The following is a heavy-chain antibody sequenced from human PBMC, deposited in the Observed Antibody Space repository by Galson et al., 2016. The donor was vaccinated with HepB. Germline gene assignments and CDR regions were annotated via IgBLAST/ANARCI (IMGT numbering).Heavy chain of an antibody. CDR2: ISYDGSDK. V-gene: IGHV3-30*18. D-gene: IGHD3-22*01. CDR1: GFTFSSYG. CDR3: AKDRRYYDSSGYFWEGYYYDGMGL. Sequence: SLRLSCAASGFTFSSYGMHWVRQAPGKGLEWVAVISYDGSDKYYADSVKGRFTISRDNSKNTLYLQMNSLRPEDTAVYYCAKDRRYYDSSGYFWEGYYYDGMGLWGQGTTVTVSS. J-gene: IGHJ6*01.